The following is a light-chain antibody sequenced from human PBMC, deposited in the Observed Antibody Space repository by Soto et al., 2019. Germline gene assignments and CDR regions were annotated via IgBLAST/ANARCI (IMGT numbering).Light chain of an antibody. CDR2: EVS. CDR1: SSDVGAYNY. J-gene: IGLJ1*01. V-gene: IGLV2-8*01. Sequence: ALPQPPSASGSPGQSVAISCTGTSSDVGAYNYVAWYQQHPGKVPKLMIYEVSKRPSGVPDRFSGSKSGNTASLTVSGLQADDEADYYCSSYAGSDVFVFGTGTKVTVL. CDR3: SSYAGSDVFV.